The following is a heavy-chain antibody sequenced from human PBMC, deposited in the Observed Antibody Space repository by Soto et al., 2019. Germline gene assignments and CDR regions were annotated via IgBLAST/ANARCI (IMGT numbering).Heavy chain of an antibody. J-gene: IGHJ6*03. V-gene: IGHV4-59*11. D-gene: IGHD2-2*01. CDR2: IYFSGIT. CDR3: ARWLLSTADLHYFDMDV. Sequence: QVQLQESGPGLVKPSETLSLTCTVSGGSIRSHSWTWIRQPPGKGLEWIAYIYFSGITNYNPSLMSRVTMSLDTAQIPFSLKLSSVTAADTAVYSCARWLLSTADLHYFDMDVWGKGTTVTVSS. CDR1: GGSIRSHS.